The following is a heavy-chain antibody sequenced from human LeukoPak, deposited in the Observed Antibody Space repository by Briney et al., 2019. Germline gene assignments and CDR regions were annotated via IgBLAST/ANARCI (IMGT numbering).Heavy chain of an antibody. CDR2: FYNDGRP. V-gene: IGHV3-53*01. Sequence: PGVSLRLFCAASGLTDSISYMIWLPQAPGKGLEGVSVFYNDGRPYYVDSVKSRFTLTRDNSKNTLHFQMNSLRVEDTAVYYCARGIGRSWSLDNWGQGTLVTVSS. CDR3: ARGIGRSWSLDN. D-gene: IGHD6-13*01. CDR1: GLTDSISY. J-gene: IGHJ4*02.